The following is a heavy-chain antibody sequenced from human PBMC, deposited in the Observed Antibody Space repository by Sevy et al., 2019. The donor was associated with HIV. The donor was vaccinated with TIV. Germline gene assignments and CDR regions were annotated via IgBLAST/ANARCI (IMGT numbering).Heavy chain of an antibody. D-gene: IGHD2-15*01. Sequence: GGSLRLSCAASGFIFSRYWMTWVRQAPGKGLEWVANIKQDGSEKYYVDSGKGRFTISRDKAKNSLYLQMNSLRAEDTAVYYCARDMGYCSGGSCYTWDYYGMDVWGQGTTVTVSS. J-gene: IGHJ6*02. CDR2: IKQDGSEK. CDR3: ARDMGYCSGGSCYTWDYYGMDV. CDR1: GFIFSRYW. V-gene: IGHV3-7*03.